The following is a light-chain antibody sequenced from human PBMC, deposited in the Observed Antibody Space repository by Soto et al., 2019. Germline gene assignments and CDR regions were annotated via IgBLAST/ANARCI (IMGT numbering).Light chain of an antibody. Sequence: QSALTQPASVSGSPGQSITISCTGTSSDVGGYDYVSWYQQHPGKAPKLIIYEVSHRPSGISSRFSGSRSGNTASLTISGLQTEDEADYHCSSFRSSSAPVVFGGGTKVTVL. CDR2: EVS. CDR1: SSDVGGYDY. V-gene: IGLV2-14*01. CDR3: SSFRSSSAPVV. J-gene: IGLJ2*01.